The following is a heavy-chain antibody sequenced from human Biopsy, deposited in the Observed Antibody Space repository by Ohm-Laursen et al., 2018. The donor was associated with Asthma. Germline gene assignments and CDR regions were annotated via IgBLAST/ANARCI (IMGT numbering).Heavy chain of an antibody. D-gene: IGHD4-17*01. J-gene: IGHJ4*02. CDR3: VSDFPKDYVRYNFQF. Sequence: AASVKVSCKISGYSLTDLSMHWVRQAPGQGLEWMGGHDHEEGGTVNARRFQGRVTMTEDTSTDTAYMELSSLSSDDTAVYYCVSDFPKDYVRYNFQFWGQGTLVTVSS. CDR2: HDHEEGGT. V-gene: IGHV1-24*01. CDR1: GYSLTDLS.